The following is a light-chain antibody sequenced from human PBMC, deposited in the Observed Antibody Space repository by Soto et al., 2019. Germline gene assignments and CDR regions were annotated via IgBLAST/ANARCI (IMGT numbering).Light chain of an antibody. J-gene: IGLJ1*01. CDR3: SSYTSSSTGGYA. Sequence: QSALTEPASVSGSPGQSITISCTGTSSDVGGYKYVSWYQQHPGKAPKLMIYEVSNRPSGVSNRFSGSKSGNTASLTISGLQAEDEADYYCSSYTSSSTGGYAFGTGTQLTVL. CDR2: EVS. V-gene: IGLV2-14*01. CDR1: SSDVGGYKY.